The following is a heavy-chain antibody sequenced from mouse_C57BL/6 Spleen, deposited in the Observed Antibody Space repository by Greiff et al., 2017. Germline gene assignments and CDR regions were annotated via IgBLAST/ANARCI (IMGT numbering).Heavy chain of an antibody. J-gene: IGHJ1*03. CDR2: INPNNGGT. D-gene: IGHD2-1*01. CDR1: GYTFTDYY. V-gene: IGHV1-26*01. CDR3: ARSRAIYYGNYEYFDV. Sequence: EVQLQQSGPELVKPGASVKISCKASGYTFTDYYMNWVKQSHGKSLEWIGDINPNNGGTSYNQKFKCKATLTVDKSSSTAYMELRSLTSEDSAVYYCARSRAIYYGNYEYFDVWGTGTTVTVSS.